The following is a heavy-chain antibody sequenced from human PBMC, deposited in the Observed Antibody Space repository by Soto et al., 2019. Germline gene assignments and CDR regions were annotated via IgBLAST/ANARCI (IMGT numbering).Heavy chain of an antibody. CDR2: INAGNGNT. D-gene: IGHD4-17*01. V-gene: IGHV1-3*01. Sequence: ASVKVSCKASGYTFTTYAIHWVRQAPGQRLEWMGWINAGNGNTKYSQNFQGRVTITRDTSASTAYMELSSLRSEDTAVYYCARGGVALVTTKMPYWGQGTLVTVSS. J-gene: IGHJ4*02. CDR1: GYTFTTYA. CDR3: ARGGVALVTTKMPY.